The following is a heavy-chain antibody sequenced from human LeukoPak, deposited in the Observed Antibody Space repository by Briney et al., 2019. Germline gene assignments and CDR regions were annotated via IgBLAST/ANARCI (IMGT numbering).Heavy chain of an antibody. J-gene: IGHJ3*02. CDR3: AREFYDILTGYYIPDAFDI. D-gene: IGHD3-9*01. CDR1: GYTFTGYY. Sequence: ASVKVSCKASGYTFTGYYMHWVRQAPGQGLEWMGWINPNSGDTNYAQKFQGRVTMTRDTSISTAHMELSRLRSDDTAVYYCAREFYDILTGYYIPDAFDIWGQGTMVTVSS. CDR2: INPNSGDT. V-gene: IGHV1-2*02.